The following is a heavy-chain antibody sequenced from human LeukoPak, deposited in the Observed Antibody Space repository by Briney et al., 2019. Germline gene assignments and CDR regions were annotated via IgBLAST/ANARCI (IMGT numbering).Heavy chain of an antibody. CDR3: ARVGYSYGSYYFDY. Sequence: GGSLRLSCAASGFTFSDHYMDWVRQAPGKGLEWVVRIRNKANSYTTEYAASVKGRFTISRDDSKNSLFLQMNSLKTEDTAVYYCARVGYSYGSYYFDYWGQGTLVTVSS. V-gene: IGHV3-72*01. CDR1: GFTFSDHY. D-gene: IGHD5-18*01. CDR2: IRNKANSYTT. J-gene: IGHJ4*02.